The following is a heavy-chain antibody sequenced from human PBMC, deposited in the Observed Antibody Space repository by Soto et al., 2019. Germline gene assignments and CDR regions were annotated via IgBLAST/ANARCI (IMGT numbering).Heavy chain of an antibody. V-gene: IGHV1-18*01. Sequence: ASVKVSCKASGYTFTSYGISWVRQAPGQGLEWMGWISAYNGNTNYAQKLQGRVTMTTDTSTSTAYMELRNLRSDDTAVYYCARDRQYYDFWSGYFHYYGMDVWGQGTAVTVSS. J-gene: IGHJ6*02. CDR3: ARDRQYYDFWSGYFHYYGMDV. CDR1: GYTFTSYG. CDR2: ISAYNGNT. D-gene: IGHD3-3*01.